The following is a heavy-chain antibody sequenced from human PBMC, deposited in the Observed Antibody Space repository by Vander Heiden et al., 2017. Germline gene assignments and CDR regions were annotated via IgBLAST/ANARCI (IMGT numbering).Heavy chain of an antibody. CDR1: GFTFSRYE. CDR2: ISDSGKTE. J-gene: IGHJ4*02. CDR3: ATAPLRYFDWLSPFEDY. V-gene: IGHV3-48*03. Sequence: EVQLVESGGGLVQPGGSLRLSCAASGFTFSRYEMNWVRQAPGKGLEWVSSISDSGKTEYYADSMRGRFTISRDNAKNSLYLQMNSLRAEDTALYYCATAPLRYFDWLSPFEDYWGQGTLVTVSS. D-gene: IGHD3-9*01.